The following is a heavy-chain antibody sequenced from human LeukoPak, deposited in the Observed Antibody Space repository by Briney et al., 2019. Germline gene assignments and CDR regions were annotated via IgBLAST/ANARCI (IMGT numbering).Heavy chain of an antibody. CDR2: TSSSDGST. V-gene: IGHV3-23*01. D-gene: IGHD5-18*01. J-gene: IGHJ3*02. CDR3: AKELGTAMASRSNAFDI. CDR1: GFTFGSYA. Sequence: GSLRLSCAASGFTFGSYAMNWVRQAPGKGLEWVSATSSSDGSTYYADSVKGRFTISRDNSKNTLYLQMNSLRAEDTAVYYCAKELGTAMASRSNAFDIWGQGTMVTVSS.